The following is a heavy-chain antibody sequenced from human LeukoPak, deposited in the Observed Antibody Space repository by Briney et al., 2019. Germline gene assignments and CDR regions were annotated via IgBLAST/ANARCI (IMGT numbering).Heavy chain of an antibody. J-gene: IGHJ4*02. CDR3: AREEQGSSWYHLDD. V-gene: IGHV4-4*07. CDR1: GGSISSYY. Sequence: SEPLSLTCTVSGGSISSYYWSWIRQPAGKGLEWIGRIYTSGSTNYNPSLKNRVTMSVDTSKNQFSLKLSSVTAADTAVYYCAREEQGSSWYHLDDWGQGTLVSVSS. D-gene: IGHD6-13*01. CDR2: IYTSGST.